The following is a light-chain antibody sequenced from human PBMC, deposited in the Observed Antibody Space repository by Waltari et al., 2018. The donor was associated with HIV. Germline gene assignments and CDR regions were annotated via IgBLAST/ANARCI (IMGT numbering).Light chain of an antibody. CDR3: QQSYNSLT. V-gene: IGKV3-11*01. J-gene: IGKJ4*01. CDR2: DTS. CDR1: QSVANS. Sequence: EVVLTHSPPTLSWSPAERATLSCRARQSVANSLAWYQQRRGQSPRLLSYDTSNRATGVPARFSGSASGTDFTLTISSLEPEDFAVYYCQQSYNSLTFGGGTKVEIK.